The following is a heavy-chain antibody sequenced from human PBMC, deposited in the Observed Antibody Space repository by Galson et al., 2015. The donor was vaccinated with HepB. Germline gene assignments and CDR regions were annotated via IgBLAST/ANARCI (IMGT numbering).Heavy chain of an antibody. Sequence: SLRPSRAACGFHFSNYAMTRVRQAPGKGLESVSVLGGSGERTHYAAPVRGRLAISRDNSKNTAYLLMSSLRVEDTALYYWAKGGLNYYDPSAYYSAGNYFDPWGQGTLVTVSS. V-gene: IGHV3-23*01. CDR1: GFHFSNYA. CDR2: LGGSGERT. CDR3: AKGGLNYYDPSAYYSAGNYFDP. J-gene: IGHJ5*02. D-gene: IGHD3-22*01.